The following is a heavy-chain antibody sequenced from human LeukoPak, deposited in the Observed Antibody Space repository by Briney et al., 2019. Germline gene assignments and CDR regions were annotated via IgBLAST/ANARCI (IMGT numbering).Heavy chain of an antibody. CDR3: ARDRRDIVVVVAATYRYYGMDV. Sequence: GRSLRLSCAASGFTYSRYAMHWVRQAPGQGLERVAVISYDGSNKYYADSVKGRFTISRDNSKNTLYLQMNSLRAEDTAVYYCARDRRDIVVVVAATYRYYGMDVWGKGTTVTVSS. CDR1: GFTYSRYA. CDR2: ISYDGSNK. D-gene: IGHD2-15*01. V-gene: IGHV3-30*04. J-gene: IGHJ6*04.